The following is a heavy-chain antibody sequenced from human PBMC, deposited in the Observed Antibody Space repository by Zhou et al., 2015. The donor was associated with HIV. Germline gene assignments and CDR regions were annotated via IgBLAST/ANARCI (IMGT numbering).Heavy chain of an antibody. V-gene: IGHV3-7*01. J-gene: IGHJ1*01. CDR2: IKEDGTER. CDR1: GFTFSSYF. CDR3: AQRYCGGGDCNADMADFQY. D-gene: IGHD2-15*01. Sequence: EVQLVESGGGLIQPGGSLRLSCTASGFTFSSYFMTWIRQAPGKGLEWVANIKEDGTERHYVDSVRGRFTISRDNARNSLFCNDSLRAEDTAVYYCAQRYCGGGDCNADMADFQYWGQGHPGHRLL.